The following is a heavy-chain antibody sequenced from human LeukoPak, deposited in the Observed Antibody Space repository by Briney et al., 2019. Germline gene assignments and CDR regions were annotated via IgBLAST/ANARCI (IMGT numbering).Heavy chain of an antibody. V-gene: IGHV4-34*01. Sequence: SETLSRTCAVYGESLSGYYWSWIRQPPGKGLEWIGEINHSGSTNYNPSLKSPVTISVDTSKNQFSLKLSSVTAADTAVYYCAKGAFYCSSTSCYGTRLYYFDYWGQGTLVTVSS. J-gene: IGHJ4*02. CDR3: AKGAFYCSSTSCYGTRLYYFDY. CDR2: INHSGST. D-gene: IGHD2-2*01. CDR1: GESLSGYY.